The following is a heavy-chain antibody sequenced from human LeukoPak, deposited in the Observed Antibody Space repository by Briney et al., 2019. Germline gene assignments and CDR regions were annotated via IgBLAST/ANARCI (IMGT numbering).Heavy chain of an antibody. CDR3: ARGDFWSGYYAVD. J-gene: IGHJ4*02. D-gene: IGHD3-3*01. CDR2: ISSSGSTI. V-gene: IGHV3-11*04. Sequence: SGGYLRLSCAASGFTFSNYYMNWIRQAPGKGLEWVSYISSSGSTIYYADSVKGRFTISRDNAKSSLYLQMNSLRAEDTAVYYCARGDFWSGYYAVDWGQGTLVTVSS. CDR1: GFTFSNYY.